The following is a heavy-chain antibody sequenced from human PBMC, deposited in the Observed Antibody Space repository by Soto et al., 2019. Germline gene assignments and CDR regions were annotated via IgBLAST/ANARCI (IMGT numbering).Heavy chain of an antibody. Sequence: QVQLQESGPGLVKPSGTLSLICTVSRGSISSSDWWSWVRQPPGKGLEWIGEIYHSGNTNYTPSLKSLITMSVDKSKNHFSLNVPSVTAADTAVYYCVTWGITAFDIWGQGTLVIVSS. CDR2: IYHSGNT. CDR1: RGSISSSDW. CDR3: VTWGITAFDI. D-gene: IGHD3-16*01. V-gene: IGHV4-4*02. J-gene: IGHJ3*02.